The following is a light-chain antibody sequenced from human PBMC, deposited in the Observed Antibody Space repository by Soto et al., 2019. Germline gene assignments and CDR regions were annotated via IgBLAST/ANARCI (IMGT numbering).Light chain of an antibody. CDR2: GAS. CDR3: QQCYTSPPT. V-gene: IGKV4-1*01. CDR1: QSVLYSCNNQNY. J-gene: IGKJ4*01. Sequence: DIVMTQSPDSLAVSLGERATMNCKSSQSVLYSCNNQNYLSWYQQTPGQPPMFIFCGASTREFGVAGRFSASGSGKDFTLTSSMLQAEDVAVYCCQQCYTSPPTFGGGTKVDIK.